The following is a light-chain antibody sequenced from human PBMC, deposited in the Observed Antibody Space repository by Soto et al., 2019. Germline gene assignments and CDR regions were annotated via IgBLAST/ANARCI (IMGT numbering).Light chain of an antibody. J-gene: IGKJ1*01. V-gene: IGKV3-15*01. CDR3: QQYNNWPPWT. CDR2: GAS. CDR1: QSVSSN. Sequence: EIVMTQSPATLSVSTGERATLSCRASQSVSSNLAWYQQKPGQAPRLLIYGASTRATGIPARFSGSGSGTEFTLTISSLQSEDFAVYYCQQYNNWPPWTFGQGTTVDIK.